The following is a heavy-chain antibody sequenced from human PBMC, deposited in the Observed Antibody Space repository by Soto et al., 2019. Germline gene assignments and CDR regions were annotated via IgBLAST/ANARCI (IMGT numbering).Heavy chain of an antibody. Sequence: EVQLVESGGGLVQPGGSLRLSCAASGFIFNSYWMHWVRQAPGKGLVWVSRINTDESSRSYADSVKRRFTISRDNAKNTLYLQMNSLRAEDTAVYFCARDRVPQLGYYGMDVWGQGTTVTVSS. CDR2: INTDESSR. CDR3: ARDRVPQLGYYGMDV. D-gene: IGHD2-2*01. CDR1: GFIFNSYW. V-gene: IGHV3-74*01. J-gene: IGHJ6*02.